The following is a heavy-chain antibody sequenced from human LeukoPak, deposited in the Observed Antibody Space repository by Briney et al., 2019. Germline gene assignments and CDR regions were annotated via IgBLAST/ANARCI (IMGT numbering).Heavy chain of an antibody. CDR2: IYYSGST. CDR3: AIGATDTPYYFDY. Sequence: PSETLSLTCAVSGGSISSYYWSWIRQPPGEGLEWIGYIYYSGSTNYNPSLKSRVTISVDTSKNQFSLKLSSVTAADMAVYYCAIGATDTPYYFDYWGQGTLVTVSS. D-gene: IGHD1-1*01. J-gene: IGHJ4*02. CDR1: GGSISSYY. V-gene: IGHV4-59*08.